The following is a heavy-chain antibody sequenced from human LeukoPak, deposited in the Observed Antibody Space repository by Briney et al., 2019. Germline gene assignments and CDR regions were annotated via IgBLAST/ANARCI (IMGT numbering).Heavy chain of an antibody. CDR2: ISSSSSTK. J-gene: IGHJ6*03. CDR3: ARAWGGYCSGGSCHDYYYYYYYMDV. D-gene: IGHD2-15*01. V-gene: IGHV3-48*01. Sequence: GGSLRLSCAASGFTFSSYSMNWVRQAPGKGLEWVSYISSSSSTKYYADSVKGRFTISRDNAKNSLYLQVNSLRAEDTAVYYCARAWGGYCSGGSCHDYYYYYYYMDVWGKGTTVTVSS. CDR1: GFTFSSYS.